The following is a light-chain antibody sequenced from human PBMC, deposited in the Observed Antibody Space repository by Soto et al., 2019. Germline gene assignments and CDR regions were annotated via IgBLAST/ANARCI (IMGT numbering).Light chain of an antibody. V-gene: IGKV1-39*01. CDR2: GAS. J-gene: IGKJ2*01. CDR3: QQSYSTPYT. CDR1: QSISSY. Sequence: DIQMTQSPSSLSASVGDRVTITCRASQSISSYLNWYQQKPGKAPKLLIYGASSWQSGVPSRFSGSGSGTDFTLTISSLQPEDVVTYYCQQSYSTPYTFGQGTKLEIK.